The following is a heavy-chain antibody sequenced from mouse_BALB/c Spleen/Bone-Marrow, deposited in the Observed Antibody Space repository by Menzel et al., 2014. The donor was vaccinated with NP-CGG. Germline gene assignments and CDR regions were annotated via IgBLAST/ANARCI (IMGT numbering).Heavy chain of an antibody. J-gene: IGHJ4*01. Sequence: EVKLVESGGGLVQPGGSLKLSCATSGFTFSDYYMYWVRQTPEKRLEWVAYISNGGGSTYYPDTVKGRFTISRDNAKNTLYLQMSRLKSEDTAMYYCARRGWFYAMGYWGQGTSVTVSS. V-gene: IGHV5-12*02. CDR2: ISNGGGST. D-gene: IGHD3-3*01. CDR1: GFTFSDYY. CDR3: ARRGWFYAMGY.